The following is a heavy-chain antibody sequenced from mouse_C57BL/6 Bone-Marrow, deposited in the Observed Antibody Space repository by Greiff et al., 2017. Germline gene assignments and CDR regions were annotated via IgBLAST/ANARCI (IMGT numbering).Heavy chain of an antibody. CDR1: GFNIKDDY. CDR3: SSFDGNYFDF. D-gene: IGHD2-3*01. V-gene: IGHV14-4*01. J-gene: IGHJ2*01. CDR2: IDPELGDT. Sequence: VQLQQSGAELVRPGASVKLSCTASGFNIKDDYIHWVKQRPEQGLEWIGWIDPELGDTEYASKFQGKAPITSDTSATTAYLQLSSLTSEDSAVYYCSSFDGNYFDFWGQGTPLTGAS.